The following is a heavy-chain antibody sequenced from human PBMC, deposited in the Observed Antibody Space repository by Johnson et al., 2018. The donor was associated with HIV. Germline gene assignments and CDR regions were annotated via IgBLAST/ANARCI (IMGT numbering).Heavy chain of an antibody. CDR2: ISGSGGST. CDR3: ARGGVGGWDHDAFDI. CDR1: GFTFSNAW. D-gene: IGHD6-19*01. J-gene: IGHJ3*02. Sequence: QVQLVESGGGLVQPGGSLRLSCAASGFTFSNAWMSWVRQAPGKGLEWVSTISGSGGSTYYADSVKGRFIISRDNAMNSVYLHMNSLRAEDKALYYCARGGVGGWDHDAFDIWGQGTMVPVAS. V-gene: IGHV3-11*01.